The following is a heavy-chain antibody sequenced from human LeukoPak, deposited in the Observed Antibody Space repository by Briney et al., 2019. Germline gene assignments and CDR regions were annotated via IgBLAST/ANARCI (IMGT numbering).Heavy chain of an antibody. Sequence: ASVKVSCKASGYTFSSYAMHWVRQAPGQGPEYMGWINTNTGNPTYAQGFTGRFVYSLDTSVSTAYLQISSLKAEDTAVYYCVSFDIGDYWGQGTLVTVSS. CDR1: GYTFSSYA. CDR2: INTNTGNP. J-gene: IGHJ4*02. D-gene: IGHD2-15*01. CDR3: VSFDIGDY. V-gene: IGHV7-4-1*02.